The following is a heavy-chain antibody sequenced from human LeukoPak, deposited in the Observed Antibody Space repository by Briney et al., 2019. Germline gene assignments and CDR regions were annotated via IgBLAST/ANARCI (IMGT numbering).Heavy chain of an antibody. J-gene: IGHJ6*04. Sequence: SVKVSCKASGGTFSSYAISWVRQAPGQGLEWMGGIIPIFGTANYAQKFQGRVTITADKSTSTAYMELSSLRSEGTAVYYCASYYCSGGSCYRDYYYGMDVWGKGTTVTVSS. D-gene: IGHD2-15*01. CDR3: ASYYCSGGSCYRDYYYGMDV. V-gene: IGHV1-69*06. CDR1: GGTFSSYA. CDR2: IIPIFGTA.